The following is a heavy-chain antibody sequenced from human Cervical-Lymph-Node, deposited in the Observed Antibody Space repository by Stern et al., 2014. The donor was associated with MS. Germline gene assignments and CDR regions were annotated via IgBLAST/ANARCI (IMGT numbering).Heavy chain of an antibody. CDR2: IYWDDQK. V-gene: IGHV2-5*02. J-gene: IGHJ4*02. CDR3: AHRTAGPFDY. Sequence: ESGPALVKPTQTLTLTCTFSGFSLSTSGLGVGWIRQPPGEALEWLGYIYWDDQKRYSPSLKSRLTITKDTSKNQVVLTLTNVDPVDTATYYCAHRTAGPFDYWGQGTLVTVSS. CDR1: GFSLSTSGLG.